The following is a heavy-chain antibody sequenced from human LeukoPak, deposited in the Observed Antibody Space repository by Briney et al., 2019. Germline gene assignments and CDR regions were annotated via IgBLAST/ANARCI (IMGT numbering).Heavy chain of an antibody. Sequence: GGSLRLSCAASGFTFSSYEMNWVRQAPGKGLEWVSYISSSGSSIYYADSVKGRFTISRDNAKNSLYLQMNSLRAEDTAVYYCTRDGASSGYSFDYWGQGTLVTVSS. J-gene: IGHJ4*02. D-gene: IGHD3-22*01. V-gene: IGHV3-48*03. CDR2: ISSSGSSI. CDR1: GFTFSSYE. CDR3: TRDGASSGYSFDY.